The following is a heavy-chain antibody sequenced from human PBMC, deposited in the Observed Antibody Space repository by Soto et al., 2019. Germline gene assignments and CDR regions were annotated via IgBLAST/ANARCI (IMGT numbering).Heavy chain of an antibody. Sequence: SETLSLTCTVSGGSISSYYWSWIRQPPGKGLEWIGYIYYSGSTNYNPSLKSRVTISVDTAKNQFSLKLSSVTAADTAVYYCARVYYGSGSNWFDPWGQGTLVTVSS. CDR2: IYYSGST. J-gene: IGHJ5*02. V-gene: IGHV4-59*01. CDR3: ARVYYGSGSNWFDP. D-gene: IGHD3-10*01. CDR1: GGSISSYY.